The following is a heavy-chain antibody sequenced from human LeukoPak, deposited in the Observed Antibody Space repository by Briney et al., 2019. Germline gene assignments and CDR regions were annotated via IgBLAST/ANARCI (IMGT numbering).Heavy chain of an antibody. J-gene: IGHJ4*02. D-gene: IGHD5-18*01. CDR2: IIPIFGTA. CDR1: GGTFSSYV. Sequence: SVKVSCKASGGTFSSYVISWVRQAPGQGLEWTGGIIPIFGTANYAQKFQGRVTITADKSTSTAYMELSSLRSEDTAVYYCAKEGGTAIVRAYYFDYWGQGTLVTVSS. V-gene: IGHV1-69*06. CDR3: AKEGGTAIVRAYYFDY.